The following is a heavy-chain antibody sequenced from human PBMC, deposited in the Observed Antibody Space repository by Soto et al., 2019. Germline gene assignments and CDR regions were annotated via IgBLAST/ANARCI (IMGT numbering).Heavy chain of an antibody. CDR1: GFTFSSYN. D-gene: IGHD5-18*01. CDR2: ISSSSSII. CDR3: ARGGYSYGDFDY. Sequence: PGGSLRLSCAASGFTFSSYNMNWVRQAPGKGLEWVSYISSSSSIIYYVDSVKGRSTISRDNAKNSLYLQMNSLRDEDTAVYYCARGGYSYGDFDYWGQGTLVTVSS. V-gene: IGHV3-48*02. J-gene: IGHJ4*02.